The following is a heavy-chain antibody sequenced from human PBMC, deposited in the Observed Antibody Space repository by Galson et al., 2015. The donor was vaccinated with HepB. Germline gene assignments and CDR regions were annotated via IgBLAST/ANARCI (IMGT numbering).Heavy chain of an antibody. V-gene: IGHV7-4-1*02. CDR3: AREVSSGYYWGSIYSYYGMDV. CDR1: GYTFTNYA. Sequence: SVKVSCKASGYTFTNYAMNWVRQAPGQGLEWMGWINTNTGNPTYAHGFTGRFVFALDTSVSTAYLQISSLKAEDTAVYYCAREVSSGYYWGSIYSYYGMDVWGQGTTVTVSS. CDR2: INTNTGNP. D-gene: IGHD3-22*01. J-gene: IGHJ6*02.